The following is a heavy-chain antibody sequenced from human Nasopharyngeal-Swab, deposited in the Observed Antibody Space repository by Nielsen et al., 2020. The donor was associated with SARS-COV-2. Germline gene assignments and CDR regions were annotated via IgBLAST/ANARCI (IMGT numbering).Heavy chain of an antibody. CDR3: GRVAAAGIYYYYGMDV. CDR1: GFAFSTTGMC. V-gene: IGHV2-70*20. CDR2: IDWADDK. J-gene: IGHJ6*02. Sequence: SGPTLVKPTQTLTLTCTFSGFAFSTTGMCVSWVRQTPGKALEWLALIDWADDKYYNTYLKSRLTIAQDPSNNQVVLTMTNIDPVDTATYYCGRVAAAGIYYYYGMDVWGQGTTVTVSS. D-gene: IGHD6-13*01.